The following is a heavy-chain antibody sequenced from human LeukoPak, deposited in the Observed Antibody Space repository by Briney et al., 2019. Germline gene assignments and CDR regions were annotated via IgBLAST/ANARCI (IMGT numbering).Heavy chain of an antibody. V-gene: IGHV1-18*01. D-gene: IGHD1-7*01. Sequence: GASVKVSCKASGYTFTTYRISWVRQAPGQGLEWMGWISAYNDDAHYARKLQGRVTMTTDTSTNTAYMELRSLRSDDTAVYYCARVGGRNYYYFDYWGQGTLVTVSS. J-gene: IGHJ4*02. CDR2: ISAYNDDA. CDR1: GYTFTTYR. CDR3: ARVGGRNYYYFDY.